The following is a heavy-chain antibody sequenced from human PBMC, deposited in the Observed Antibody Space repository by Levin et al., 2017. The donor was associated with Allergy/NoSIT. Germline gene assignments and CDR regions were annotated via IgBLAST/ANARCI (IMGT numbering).Heavy chain of an antibody. V-gene: IGHV3-33*01. CDR3: ARDRVSGGGFDY. CDR1: GFTFSSYG. D-gene: IGHD6-19*01. J-gene: IGHJ4*02. Sequence: GGSLRLSCAASGFTFSSYGMHWVRQAPGKGLEWVAVIWYDGSNKYYADSVKGRFTISRDNSKNTLYLQMNSLRAEDTAVYYCARDRVSGGGFDYWGQGTLVTVSS. CDR2: IWYDGSNK.